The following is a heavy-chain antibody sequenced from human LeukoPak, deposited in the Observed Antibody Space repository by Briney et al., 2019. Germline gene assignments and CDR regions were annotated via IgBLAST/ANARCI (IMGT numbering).Heavy chain of an antibody. CDR3: AKDSVDTPYFDY. CDR1: GFTFRNYG. Sequence: PGRSLRLSCAASGFTFRNYGMHWVRQAPGKGLEWVAIIWFDGTKTYYADSVKGRFTISRDNFNNLLYLQMNSLRAEDTAVYYCAKDSVDTPYFDYWGQGTLVTVSS. J-gene: IGHJ4*02. CDR2: IWFDGTKT. D-gene: IGHD5-18*01. V-gene: IGHV3-33*03.